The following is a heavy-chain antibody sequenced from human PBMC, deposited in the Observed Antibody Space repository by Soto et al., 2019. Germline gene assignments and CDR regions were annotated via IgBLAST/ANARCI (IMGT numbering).Heavy chain of an antibody. Sequence: RGESLKISCKGSGYSFTSYWIGWVRQMPGKGLEWMGIIYPGDSDTRYSPSFQGRVTMTRDTSTSTVYMELSSLRSEDTAVYYCARSSLAGKVRFDYWGQGTTVTVSS. D-gene: IGHD6-19*01. V-gene: IGHV5-51*01. J-gene: IGHJ4*03. CDR3: ARSSLAGKVRFDY. CDR2: IYPGDSDT. CDR1: GYSFTSYW.